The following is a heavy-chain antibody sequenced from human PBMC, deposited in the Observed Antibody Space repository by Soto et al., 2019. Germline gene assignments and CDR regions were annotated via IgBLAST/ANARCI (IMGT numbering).Heavy chain of an antibody. CDR2: INPNSGGT. Sequence: ASVKVSCKASGYTFTGYYMHWVRQAPGQGLEWMGWINPNSGGTNYAQKFQGRVTMTRDTSISTAYMELSRLRSDDTAVDYCARVNVLVVAATREYYFDYWGQATLVTVSP. D-gene: IGHD2-15*01. CDR1: GYTFTGYY. CDR3: ARVNVLVVAATREYYFDY. V-gene: IGHV1-2*02. J-gene: IGHJ4*02.